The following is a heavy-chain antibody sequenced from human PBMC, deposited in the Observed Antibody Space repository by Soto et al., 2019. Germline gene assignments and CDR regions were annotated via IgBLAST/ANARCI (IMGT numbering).Heavy chain of an antibody. J-gene: IGHJ6*02. V-gene: IGHV2-5*02. Sequence: QITLKESGPTLVKPTQTLTLTCTFSGFSLSTGGMGVGWIRQPPGKALEWLALIYWDGDKRYSPSLKSRLTIAKDTSKNPVVLTMTNMDPVDTATYYCVHSRCGGDCLQSYSSPYYYAMDVWGQGTTVTVSS. CDR2: IYWDGDK. CDR3: VHSRCGGDCLQSYSSPYYYAMDV. CDR1: GFSLSTGGMG. D-gene: IGHD2-21*02.